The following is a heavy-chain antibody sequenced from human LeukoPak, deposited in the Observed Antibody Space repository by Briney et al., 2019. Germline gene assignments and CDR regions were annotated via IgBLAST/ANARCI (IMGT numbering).Heavy chain of an antibody. CDR3: ARGLTYCALSPH. J-gene: IGHJ4*02. Sequence: SGGSLRLSCAAFGFTLSNYVMDWVRQPPGKVLGWVAGIQHDGSIQYYVDSVKGRFAISRDDPKSTEYLQMDRVTAGDTAVYYCARGLTYCALSPHWGQGTLVTVSS. D-gene: IGHD3-9*01. V-gene: IGHV3-33*01. CDR1: GFTLSNYV. CDR2: IQHDGSIQ.